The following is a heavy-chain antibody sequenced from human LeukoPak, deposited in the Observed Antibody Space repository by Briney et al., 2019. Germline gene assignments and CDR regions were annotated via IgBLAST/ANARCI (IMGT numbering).Heavy chain of an antibody. Sequence: AVKVSCKASGGTFGSFAISWVRQAPGQGLEWMGGIIPIFGTANYAQKFQGRVTITADESTSTAYMELSSLRSEDTAVYYCANWGSYRYYSAYSGQGTLVTVSS. CDR1: GGTFGSFA. D-gene: IGHD3-16*02. CDR3: ANWGSYRYYSAY. V-gene: IGHV1-69*13. J-gene: IGHJ4*01. CDR2: IIPIFGTA.